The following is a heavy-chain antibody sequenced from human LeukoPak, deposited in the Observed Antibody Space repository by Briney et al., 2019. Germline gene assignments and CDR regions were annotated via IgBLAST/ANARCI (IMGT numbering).Heavy chain of an antibody. D-gene: IGHD5-18*01. CDR1: GGSLRSSNYY. J-gene: IGHJ5*02. CDR3: ATLTGYSYSLGWFDP. Sequence: SETLSLTCTVSGGSLRSSNYYWGWIRQPPGKGLEWIGSIYYSGSTYYNPSLKSRVTISVDTSKNEFSLKLSSVTAADTAVYYCATLTGYSYSLGWFDPWGQGTLVTVSS. V-gene: IGHV4-39*01. CDR2: IYYSGST.